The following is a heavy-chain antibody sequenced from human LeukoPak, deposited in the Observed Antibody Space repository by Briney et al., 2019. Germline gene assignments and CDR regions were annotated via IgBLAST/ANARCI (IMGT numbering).Heavy chain of an antibody. V-gene: IGHV1-24*01. Sequence: EASVKVSCKVSGYTLTELSMHWVRQAPGKGLEWMGGFDPEDGETIYAQKLQGRVAMTEDTSTDTAYMELSSLRSEDTAVYYCATVVGVFTGYWGQGTLVTVSS. CDR2: FDPEDGET. J-gene: IGHJ4*02. CDR1: GYTLTELS. D-gene: IGHD3-3*01. CDR3: ATVVGVFTGY.